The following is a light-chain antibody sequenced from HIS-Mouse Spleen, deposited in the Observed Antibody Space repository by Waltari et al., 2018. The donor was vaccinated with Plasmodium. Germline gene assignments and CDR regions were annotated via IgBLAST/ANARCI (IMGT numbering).Light chain of an antibody. J-gene: IGKJ3*01. V-gene: IGKV3-15*01. CDR3: QQYNNWSFT. CDR1: QSVSSN. CDR2: GAS. Sequence: EIVMTQSPTLSVSPGERATLSCRASQSVSSNLAWYQQKPGQAPRLLIYGASTRATGIPARFSGSGSGTEFNLTISSLQSEDFAVYYCQQYNNWSFTVGPGTKVDIK.